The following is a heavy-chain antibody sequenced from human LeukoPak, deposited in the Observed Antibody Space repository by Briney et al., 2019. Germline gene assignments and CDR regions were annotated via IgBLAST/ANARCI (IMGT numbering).Heavy chain of an antibody. CDR3: AKDLVRGVILYYMDA. J-gene: IGHJ6*03. D-gene: IGHD3-10*01. CDR1: GFTFSSYG. CDR2: ISGSGGST. Sequence: GGSLRLSCAASGFTFSSYGMSWVRQAPGKGLEWVSAISGSGGSTYYADSVKGRFTISRDNSKNTLYLQMNSLRAEDTAVYYCAKDLVRGVILYYMDAWGKGTTVTISS. V-gene: IGHV3-23*01.